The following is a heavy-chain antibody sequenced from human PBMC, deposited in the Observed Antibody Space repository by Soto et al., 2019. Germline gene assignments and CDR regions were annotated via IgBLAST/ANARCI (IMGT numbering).Heavy chain of an antibody. V-gene: IGHV1-8*01. CDR1: GYTFTSYD. D-gene: IGHD4-17*01. Sequence: QVQLVQSGAEVKKPGASVKVSCKASGYTFTSYDINWVRQATGQGLAWMGWMHPNSGNTAYAQKFQGRVTMTRNTTIRTAYMELSSLRSEDTAVYYCARARHDYGDYSSAGHGAFDIWGQGTMVTVSS. CDR2: MHPNSGNT. CDR3: ARARHDYGDYSSAGHGAFDI. J-gene: IGHJ3*02.